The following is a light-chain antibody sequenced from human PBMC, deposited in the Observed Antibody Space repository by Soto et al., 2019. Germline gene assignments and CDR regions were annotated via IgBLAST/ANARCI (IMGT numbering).Light chain of an antibody. Sequence: EIVLTQSPGTLSLSPGERATLSCRASQSVSGNNLVWYQQKPGQAPRLLIHGASNRATGIPDGFSGSGSGTDFTLTVSSLEPEDFALYYCQQYGNSLWTFGQGTKVDIK. CDR1: QSVSGNN. CDR2: GAS. V-gene: IGKV3-20*01. CDR3: QQYGNSLWT. J-gene: IGKJ1*01.